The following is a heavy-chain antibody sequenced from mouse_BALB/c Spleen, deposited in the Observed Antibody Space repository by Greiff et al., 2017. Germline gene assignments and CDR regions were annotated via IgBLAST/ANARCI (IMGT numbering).Heavy chain of an antibody. J-gene: IGHJ2*01. CDR1: GYTFTSYY. CDR3: TRYGYCYGSSYLDY. V-gene: IGHV1S81*02. Sequence: QVQLQQSGAELVKPGASVKLSCKASGYTFTSYYMYWVKQRPGQGLEWIGEINPSNGGTNFNEKFKSKATLTVDKSSSTAYMQLSSLTSEDSAVYYCTRYGYCYGSSYLDYWGQGTTLTVSS. CDR2: INPSNGGT. D-gene: IGHD1-1*01.